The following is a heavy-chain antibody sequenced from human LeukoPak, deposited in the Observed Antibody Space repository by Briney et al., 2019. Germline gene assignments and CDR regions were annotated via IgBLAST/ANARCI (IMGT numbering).Heavy chain of an antibody. J-gene: IGHJ4*02. CDR3: ARGYPHYYDSSGYYLGFFDY. Sequence: ASVKVSCKASGYTFTGYYMHWVRQAPGQGLEWMGWINPNSGGTNYAQKFQGRVTMTRDTSISTAYMELSRLRSDDTAVYYCARGYPHYYDSSGYYLGFFDYWGRGTLVTVSS. CDR1: GYTFTGYY. V-gene: IGHV1-2*02. D-gene: IGHD3-22*01. CDR2: INPNSGGT.